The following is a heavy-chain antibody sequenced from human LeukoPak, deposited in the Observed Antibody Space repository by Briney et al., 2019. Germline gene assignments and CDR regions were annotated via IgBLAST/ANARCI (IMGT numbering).Heavy chain of an antibody. Sequence: GGSLRLSCAASGFTFSNYAMSWVRQAPGKGLEWVSAISGSGSNTYYTDSMKGRFIISRDNSKNTVYLQMNSLRAEDTAVYYCAKDWGYTVTTADYWGQGTLVTVSS. J-gene: IGHJ4*02. CDR1: GFTFSNYA. CDR2: ISGSGSNT. D-gene: IGHD4-17*01. V-gene: IGHV3-23*01. CDR3: AKDWGYTVTTADY.